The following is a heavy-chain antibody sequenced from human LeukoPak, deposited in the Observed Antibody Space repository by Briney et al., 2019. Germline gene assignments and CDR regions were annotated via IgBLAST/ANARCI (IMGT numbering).Heavy chain of an antibody. CDR2: IYTSGST. CDR1: GGSISSGSYD. CDR3: ARKARQQLVLFKTDWFDP. V-gene: IGHV4-61*02. J-gene: IGHJ5*02. D-gene: IGHD6-13*01. Sequence: PSQTLSLTCTGSGGSISSGSYDWRWIRQPPGKGLEWIARIYTSGSTNYSPSLKSRVTISVDTSKNQFSLKLSSVTAADTAVYYCARKARQQLVLFKTDWFDPWGQGTLVTVSS.